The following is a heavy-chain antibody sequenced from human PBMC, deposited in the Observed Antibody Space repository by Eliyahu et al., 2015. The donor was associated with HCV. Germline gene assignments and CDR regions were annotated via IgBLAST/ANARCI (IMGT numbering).Heavy chain of an antibody. V-gene: IGHV3-7*03. J-gene: IGHJ3*01. CDR1: GFXFSXYW. CDR2: IKQHGNEK. D-gene: IGHD5-12*01. CDR3: ARGSPRYRQPLDAFDL. Sequence: ELQLVESGGGLVQPGGSLRLSCAASGFXFSXYWMSWVRQAPGKGLEWVANIKQHGNEKYYVDSVEGRFTVSRDNAKDSVYLQMNSLRVEDTALYYCARGSPRYRQPLDAFDLWGQGTMVAVSS.